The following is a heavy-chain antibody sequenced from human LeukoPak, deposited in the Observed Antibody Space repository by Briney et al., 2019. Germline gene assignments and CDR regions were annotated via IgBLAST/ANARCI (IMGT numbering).Heavy chain of an antibody. CDR2: IYYSGST. Sequence: SETLSLTCTVSGGSISSSSYYWGWVRQPPGKGLEWIGNIYYSGSTYYNPSLKSRVSISEDTSKNQFSLKLCSVTAADTAVYYCARRLDTSMVRGGSFDYWGQGILVTVSS. V-gene: IGHV4-39*01. CDR1: GGSISSSSYY. CDR3: ARRLDTSMVRGGSFDY. J-gene: IGHJ4*02. D-gene: IGHD5-18*01.